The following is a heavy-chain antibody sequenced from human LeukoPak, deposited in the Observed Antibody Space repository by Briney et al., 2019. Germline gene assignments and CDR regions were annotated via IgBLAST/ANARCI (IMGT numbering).Heavy chain of an antibody. CDR3: ASGGMATSYGGDFDY. D-gene: IGHD5-24*01. V-gene: IGHV5-51*01. Sequence: GESLKISCKGSGYSFTSYWIGWVRQMPGKGLEWMGIIYPGDSDTRYSPSFQGQVTISADKSTSTAYLQWSSLKASDTAMYYCASGGMATSYGGDFDYWGQGTLVTVSS. J-gene: IGHJ4*02. CDR2: IYPGDSDT. CDR1: GYSFTSYW.